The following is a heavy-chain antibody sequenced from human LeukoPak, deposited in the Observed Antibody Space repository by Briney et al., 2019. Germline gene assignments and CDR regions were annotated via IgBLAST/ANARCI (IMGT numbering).Heavy chain of an antibody. CDR1: GCSIRSSYYY. CDR2: IYYSGST. J-gene: IGHJ5*02. V-gene: IGHV4-61*01. D-gene: IGHD6-6*01. Sequence: SETLSLTCTVSGCSIRSSYYYWSWIRQPPGKGLEWIGYIYYSGSTNYNPSLKSRVTISVDTSKNQFSLKLGSVTAADTAVYYCARGRIFRSSGLRTFDPWGQGTLVTVSS. CDR3: ARGRIFRSSGLRTFDP.